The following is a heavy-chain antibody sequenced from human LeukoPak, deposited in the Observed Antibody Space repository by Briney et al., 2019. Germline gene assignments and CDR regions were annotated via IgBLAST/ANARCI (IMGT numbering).Heavy chain of an antibody. CDR1: GGSISSYY. J-gene: IGHJ4*02. CDR2: IYYSGST. Sequence: SETVSLTCIVSGGSISSYYWSWIPQPPGKGLEWIGYIYYSGSTNYNPSLKSRVTISVDTSKNQFSLKLSSVTAADTAVYYCARGTANLRSYYFDYWGQGTLVTVSS. D-gene: IGHD5-18*01. V-gene: IGHV4-59*01. CDR3: ARGTANLRSYYFDY.